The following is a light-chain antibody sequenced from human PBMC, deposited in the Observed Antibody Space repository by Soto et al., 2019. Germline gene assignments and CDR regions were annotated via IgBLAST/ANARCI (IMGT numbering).Light chain of an antibody. CDR1: QSVTSN. Sequence: EIVLTQSPGTVSLSPGERATLSCRASQSVTSNYLAWYQQKPGQAPRLLIYGASTRATGIPVTFSGSASGTEFTLSISRLQSEDYTVYYCQQYNKWPLTFGQGTKVEI. CDR3: QQYNKWPLT. V-gene: IGKV3-15*01. J-gene: IGKJ1*01. CDR2: GAS.